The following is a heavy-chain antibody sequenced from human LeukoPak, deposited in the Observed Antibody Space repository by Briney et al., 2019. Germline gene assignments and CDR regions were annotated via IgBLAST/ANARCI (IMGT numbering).Heavy chain of an antibody. D-gene: IGHD6-13*01. CDR1: GFNLDTYN. CDR2: ITISSSTI. Sequence: PGGSLRLSCAASGFNLDTYNMNWLRQAPGRGLEWVSYITISSSTIYYADSVKGRFTISRDNAKNSLYLQMNRLRAEDSAVYYCAREPTYTSSWYTTCDYWGQGTPVTVSS. CDR3: AREPTYTSSWYTTCDY. V-gene: IGHV3-48*01. J-gene: IGHJ4*02.